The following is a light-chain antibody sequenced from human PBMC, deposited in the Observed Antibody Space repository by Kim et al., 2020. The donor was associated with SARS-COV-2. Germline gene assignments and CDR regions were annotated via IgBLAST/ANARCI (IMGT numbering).Light chain of an antibody. J-gene: IGKJ1*01. CDR3: QQSYSSPWT. V-gene: IGKV1-39*01. CDR2: GAS. Sequence: DIQMTKSPSSLSASVVNRVTITCRASQSISRDLNWYQKKAGKAPKLLIYGASSLQSGVPSTFSGRGSGTDFTLTISSLQPEDFATYYCQQSYSSPWTFGQGTKVDIK. CDR1: QSISRD.